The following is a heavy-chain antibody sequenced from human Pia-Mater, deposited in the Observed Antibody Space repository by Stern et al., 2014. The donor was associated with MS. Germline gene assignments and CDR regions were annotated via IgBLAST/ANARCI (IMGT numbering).Heavy chain of an antibody. J-gene: IGHJ2*01. V-gene: IGHV4-39*02. Sequence: QVQLQESGPGLVKPSETLSLTCTVSGASITNRDYWGWIRQPPGKGLEWIGSVYYRGITYYRPSLKSRAALSIDTSRKQFFLRLTFVTATDTAVYFCARGVTAVTNYVPNWCFDLWGRGTLVTVSS. CDR1: GASITNRDY. CDR2: VYYRGIT. CDR3: ARGVTAVTNYVPNWCFDL. D-gene: IGHD4-11*01.